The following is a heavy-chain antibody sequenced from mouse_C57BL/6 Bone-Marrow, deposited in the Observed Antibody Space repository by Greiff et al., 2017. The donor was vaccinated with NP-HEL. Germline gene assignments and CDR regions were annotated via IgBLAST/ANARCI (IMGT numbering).Heavy chain of an antibody. CDR2: ISSGGSYT. J-gene: IGHJ2*01. V-gene: IGHV5-6*02. CDR1: GFTFSSYG. D-gene: IGHD1-1*01. CDR3: ARQDYYGSSFDY. Sequence: EVKLVESGGDLVKPGGSLKLSCAASGFTFSSYGMSWVRQTPDKRLEWVATISSGGSYTYYLDSVKGRFTISRDNAKNTLYLQMSSLKSEDTAMYYCARQDYYGSSFDYWGQGTTLTVSS.